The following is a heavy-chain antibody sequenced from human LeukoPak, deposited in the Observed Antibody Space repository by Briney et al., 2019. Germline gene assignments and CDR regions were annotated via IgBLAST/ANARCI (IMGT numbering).Heavy chain of an antibody. CDR3: ARSGYSYGLDY. CDR1: GGSFSGYY. D-gene: IGHD5-18*01. V-gene: IGHV4-34*01. Sequence: SETLSLTCAVYGGSFSGYYWSWIRQPPGKGLKRIGEINHSGSTNYNPSLKSRVTIPVDTSKNQFSLKLSSVTAADTAVYYCARSGYSYGLDYWGQGTLVTVSS. J-gene: IGHJ4*02. CDR2: INHSGST.